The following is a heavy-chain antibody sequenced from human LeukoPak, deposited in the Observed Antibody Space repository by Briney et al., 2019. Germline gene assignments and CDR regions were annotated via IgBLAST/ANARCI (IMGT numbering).Heavy chain of an antibody. V-gene: IGHV3-48*04. CDR3: ARVCSNTSCWGAFDI. J-gene: IGHJ3*02. CDR1: GFTFNTYS. D-gene: IGHD2-2*01. CDR2: ISSSSNTM. Sequence: GGSLRLSCAASGFTFNTYSMNWVRQALGKGLEWVSYISSSSNTMYYANSVKGRFTSSRDNAKNSLYLQMNSLRAEDTAVYYCARVCSNTSCWGAFDIWGQGTMVTVSS.